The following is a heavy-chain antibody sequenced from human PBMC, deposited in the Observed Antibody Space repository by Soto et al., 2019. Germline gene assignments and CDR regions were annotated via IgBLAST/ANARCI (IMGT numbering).Heavy chain of an antibody. CDR3: ARDILLTVTGRDYYYGMDV. CDR2: IYYSGST. D-gene: IGHD4-4*01. V-gene: IGHV4-31*03. CDR1: GGSISSGGYY. J-gene: IGHJ6*02. Sequence: PSETLSLTCTVSGGSISSGGYYWSWIRQHPGKGLEWIGYIYYSGSTYYNPSLKSRVTISVDTSKNQFSLKLSSVTAADTAVYYCARDILLTVTGRDYYYGMDVWGQGTTVTVSS.